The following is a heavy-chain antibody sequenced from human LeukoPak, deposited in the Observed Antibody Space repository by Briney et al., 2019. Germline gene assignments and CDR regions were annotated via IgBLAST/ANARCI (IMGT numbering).Heavy chain of an antibody. D-gene: IGHD3-10*01. CDR3: ARGSYFYGSGSFMGSDY. V-gene: IGHV1-69*13. CDR2: IIPIFGTA. J-gene: IGHJ4*02. Sequence: ASVKVSCKASGGTFSSYAISWVRQAPGQGLEWTGGIIPIFGTANYAQKFQGRVTITADESTSTAYMELSSLRSEDTAVYYCARGSYFYGSGSFMGSDYWGQGTLVTVSS. CDR1: GGTFSSYA.